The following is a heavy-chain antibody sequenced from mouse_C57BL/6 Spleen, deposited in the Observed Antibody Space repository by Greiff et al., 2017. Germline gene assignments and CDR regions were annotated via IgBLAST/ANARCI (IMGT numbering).Heavy chain of an antibody. Sequence: QVQLQQSGAELVKPGASVKISCKASGYAFSSYWMNWVKQRTGKGLEWIGQIYPGGGDTNYNGKFKGKATLTADKSSSTAYMQLSSLTSEDSAVYFCARKGTTVGDYWGQGTTLTVSS. CDR1: GYAFSSYW. CDR2: IYPGGGDT. CDR3: ARKGTTVGDY. V-gene: IGHV1-80*01. D-gene: IGHD1-1*01. J-gene: IGHJ2*01.